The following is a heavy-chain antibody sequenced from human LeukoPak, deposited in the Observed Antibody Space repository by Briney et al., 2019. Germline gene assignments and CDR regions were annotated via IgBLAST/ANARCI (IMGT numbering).Heavy chain of an antibody. CDR1: GFSFKSYW. CDR3: ARDGLPFDF. V-gene: IGHV3-7*05. D-gene: IGHD3/OR15-3a*01. J-gene: IGHJ4*02. CDR2: IKQQGSER. Sequence: GGSLRLSCAASGFSFKSYWMSWVRQAPGKGLEWVANIKQQGSERYYVDPVRGRFTISRDDAKNSLYLQMNSLRAEDTAVYYCARDGLPFDFWGQGILVTVSS.